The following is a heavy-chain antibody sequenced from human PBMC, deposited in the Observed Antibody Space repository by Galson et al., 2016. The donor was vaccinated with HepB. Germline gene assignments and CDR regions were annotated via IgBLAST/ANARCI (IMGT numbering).Heavy chain of an antibody. J-gene: IGHJ4*02. CDR1: GFTFSRYG. D-gene: IGHD2-21*02. CDR3: AKLDCGRDCPRDD. Sequence: SLRLSCAASGFTFSRYGMHWVRQAPGKGLEWVAVISYDGGDKHYADSLKGRFTVSRDNSKNTLFLQMNSLRVEDTAVYYCAKLDCGRDCPRDDWGQGTLVTVSS. CDR2: ISYDGGDK. V-gene: IGHV3-30*19.